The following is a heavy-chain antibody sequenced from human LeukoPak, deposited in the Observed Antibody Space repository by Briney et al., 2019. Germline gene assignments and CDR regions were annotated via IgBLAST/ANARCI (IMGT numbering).Heavy chain of an antibody. D-gene: IGHD3-22*01. J-gene: IGHJ4*02. CDR3: ARGDPNQMVVIR. Sequence: KASETLSLACAVYGGSFNDYYWNWIRQPPGKGLEWIGEINLRGSTTYNPSLKSRVTISLDESKNQFSLKLSSVTAADTAVYYCARGDPNQMVVIRWGQGTLVTVSS. CDR1: GGSFNDYY. CDR2: INLRGST. V-gene: IGHV4-34*01.